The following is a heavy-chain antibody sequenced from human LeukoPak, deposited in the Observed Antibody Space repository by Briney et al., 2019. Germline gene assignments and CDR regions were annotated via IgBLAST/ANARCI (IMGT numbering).Heavy chain of an antibody. J-gene: IGHJ4*02. CDR2: IYTIGST. D-gene: IGHD1-26*01. CDR1: GGSISSYS. Sequence: PSETLSLTCTVSGGSISSYSWSWIRQPAGKGLEWIGHIYTIGSTNYNPSLKSRVTMSVDTSKNQFSLRLSSVTAADTAVYYCARAANIVGATIFDYWGQGTLVRLL. V-gene: IGHV4-4*07. CDR3: ARAANIVGATIFDY.